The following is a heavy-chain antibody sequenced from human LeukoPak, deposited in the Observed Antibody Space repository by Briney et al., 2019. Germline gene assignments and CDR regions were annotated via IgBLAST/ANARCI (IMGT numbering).Heavy chain of an antibody. D-gene: IGHD3-22*01. V-gene: IGHV3-30*18. CDR1: GFSFSSYG. CDR2: LSYDGSIE. CDR3: AKPPYDSSGYYQSTFDY. J-gene: IGHJ4*02. Sequence: GRPLRLSCAASGFSFSSYGMHWVRQAPGKGLEWVAVLSYDGSIEYYADSVKGRFTISRDNSKNTLYLQMNSLRAEDTAVYYCAKPPYDSSGYYQSTFDYWGQGTLVTVSS.